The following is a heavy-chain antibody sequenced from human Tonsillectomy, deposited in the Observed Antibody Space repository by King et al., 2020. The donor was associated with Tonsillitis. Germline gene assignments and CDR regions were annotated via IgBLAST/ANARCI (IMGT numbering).Heavy chain of an antibody. D-gene: IGHD5-24*01. CDR1: GFTFSSYA. J-gene: IGHJ4*02. V-gene: IGHV3-30*04. Sequence: HVQLVESGGGVVQPGRSLRLSCAASGFTFSSYAMHWVRQAPGKGLEWVAVISYDGSNKYYADSVKGRFTISRDNSKNTLYLKMNSLRAEDTAVYYCARGGGRDGYNLYFDYWGQGTLVTVSS. CDR3: ARGGGRDGYNLYFDY. CDR2: ISYDGSNK.